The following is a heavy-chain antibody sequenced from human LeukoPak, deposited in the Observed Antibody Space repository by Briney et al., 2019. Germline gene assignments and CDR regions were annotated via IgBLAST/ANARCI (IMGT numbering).Heavy chain of an antibody. V-gene: IGHV3-33*01. J-gene: IGHJ5*02. D-gene: IGHD3-22*01. CDR2: IWYDGSNK. CDR1: GFTFSIYG. Sequence: GRSLRLSCAASGFTFSIYGMHWVRQAPGKGLEWVAVIWYDGSNKYYADSVKGRFTISRDNSKNTLYLQMNSLRAEDTAVYYCARDYYDSSGYPNWFDPWGQGTLVTVSS. CDR3: ARDYYDSSGYPNWFDP.